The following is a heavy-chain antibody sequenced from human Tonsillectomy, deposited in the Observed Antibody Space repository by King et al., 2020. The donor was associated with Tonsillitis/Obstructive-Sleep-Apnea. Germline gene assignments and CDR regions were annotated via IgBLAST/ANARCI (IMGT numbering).Heavy chain of an antibody. CDR2: ISYDGSNK. Sequence: VQLVESGGGVVQPGRSLRLSCAASGFTFSSYAMHWVRQAPGKGLEWVAAISYDGSNKYDADSVKGRFTISRDNSKNTLYLQMNSLRAEDTAVYYGAREWGGDTPIVPYFDYWGQGTLVTVSS. CDR1: GFTFSSYA. V-gene: IGHV3-30*01. J-gene: IGHJ4*02. CDR3: AREWGGDTPIVPYFDY. D-gene: IGHD3-16*01.